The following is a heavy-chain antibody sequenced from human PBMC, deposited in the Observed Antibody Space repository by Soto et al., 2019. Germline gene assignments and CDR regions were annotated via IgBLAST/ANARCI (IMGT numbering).Heavy chain of an antibody. Sequence: EVQLVESGGGLVQPGGSLRLSCAASGFTFSNYWMTWVRQAPGKGLEWVANIKQDGSEKYYVDSVKGRFTISRDNAKNSLYLQMNSLRAEDTALYYCARDRRSVVTAPFYFDYWGQGTLVTVSS. CDR1: GFTFSNYW. CDR2: IKQDGSEK. D-gene: IGHD2-21*02. CDR3: ARDRRSVVTAPFYFDY. J-gene: IGHJ4*02. V-gene: IGHV3-7*01.